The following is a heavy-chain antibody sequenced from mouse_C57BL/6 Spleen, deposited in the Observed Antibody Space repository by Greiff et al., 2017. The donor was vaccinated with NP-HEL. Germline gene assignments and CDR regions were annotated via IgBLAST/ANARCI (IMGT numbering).Heavy chain of an antibody. V-gene: IGHV2-6*01. D-gene: IGHD2-4*01. Sequence: VQRVESGPGLVAPSQSLSITCTVSGFSLTSYGVDWVRQSPGKGLEWLGVIWGVGSTNYNSALKSRLSISKDNSKSQVFLKMNSLQTDDTAMYYCASRDYDRTWFAYWGQGTLVTVSA. J-gene: IGHJ3*01. CDR1: GFSLTSYG. CDR3: ASRDYDRTWFAY. CDR2: IWGVGST.